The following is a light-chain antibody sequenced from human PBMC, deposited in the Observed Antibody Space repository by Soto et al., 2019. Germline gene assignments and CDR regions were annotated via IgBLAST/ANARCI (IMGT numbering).Light chain of an antibody. CDR2: KTS. CDR3: QQYNSYSAYT. V-gene: IGKV1-5*03. J-gene: IGKJ2*01. Sequence: DIQMTQSPSTLSASVGDRVTITCRASQSINNWLAWYQQKAGKAPKLLIYKTSSLQSGVPSRFSGSGSGTEFTLTISSLQPDDFATYYCQQYNSYSAYTFGQGTKLEIK. CDR1: QSINNW.